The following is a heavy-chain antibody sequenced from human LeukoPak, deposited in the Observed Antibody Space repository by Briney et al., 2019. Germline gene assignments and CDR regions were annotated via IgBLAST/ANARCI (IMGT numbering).Heavy chain of an antibody. V-gene: IGHV4-39*01. J-gene: IGHJ4*02. CDR3: ARQDRLVPDGY. Sequence: SETLSLTCTVSGDSINSAIYCWGWIRQPPGKGLDWIGSLYYDGRTYYNPSLESRLTISVDTSNNQFSLKLTSVTATDTAVYYCARQDRLVPDGYWGQGTLVTVSS. D-gene: IGHD6-19*01. CDR2: LYYDGRT. CDR1: GDSINSAIYC.